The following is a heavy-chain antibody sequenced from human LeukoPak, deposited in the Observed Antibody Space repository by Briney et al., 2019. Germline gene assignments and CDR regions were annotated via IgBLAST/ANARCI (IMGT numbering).Heavy chain of an antibody. V-gene: IGHV4-59*01. CDR3: ASSTPKTDWFDP. CDR2: IYYSGST. J-gene: IGHJ5*02. Sequence: SETLSLTCTVSGGSISSYYWSWIRQPPGKGLEWIGYIYYSGSTNYNPSLKSRVTISVDTSKNRFSLKLSSVTAADTAVYYCASSTPKTDWFDPWGQGTLVTVSS. CDR1: GGSISSYY. D-gene: IGHD2-2*01.